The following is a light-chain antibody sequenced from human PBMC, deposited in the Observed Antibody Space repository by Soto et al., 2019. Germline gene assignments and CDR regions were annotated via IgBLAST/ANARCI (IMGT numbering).Light chain of an antibody. CDR3: QQRSDWPYT. V-gene: IGKV3-11*01. CDR1: QSVSVY. J-gene: IGKJ2*01. CDR2: DAS. Sequence: EIVLTQSPATLSLSPGERATLSCRASQSVSVYLAWFQQKPGQAPRLLIYDASNRATGIPARFSGSGSGTDFTLTISSLEPEDFTVYSCQQRSDWPYTFGQGTKLEIK.